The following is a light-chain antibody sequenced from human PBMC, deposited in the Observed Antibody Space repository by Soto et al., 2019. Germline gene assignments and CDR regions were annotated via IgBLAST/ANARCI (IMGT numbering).Light chain of an antibody. Sequence: EIVLTQSPGTLSLSPGERATLSCRASQAISSNCLVWYQVKSGRAPRVLIHSASIRATDIPARFSGSGSGTDFTLTITSLEPEDFAVYYCQQRSNWPPTFGQGTKVDIK. CDR3: QQRSNWPPT. J-gene: IGKJ1*01. CDR2: SAS. V-gene: IGKV3D-20*02. CDR1: QAISSNC.